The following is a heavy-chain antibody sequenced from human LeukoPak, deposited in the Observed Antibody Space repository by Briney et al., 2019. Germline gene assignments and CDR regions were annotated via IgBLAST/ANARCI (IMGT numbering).Heavy chain of an antibody. D-gene: IGHD6-13*01. CDR1: GFTFSNYA. V-gene: IGHV3-48*03. CDR2: ISDHGKSR. CDR3: ARARIAAPLLDY. J-gene: IGHJ4*02. Sequence: PGGSLRLSCAASGFTFSNYAMSWVRQTPGKGLEWVSYISDHGKSRNHVDSVKGRFTISRDNAKNSLYLQMSSLRVEDTAVYFCARARIAAPLLDYWGQGTLVTVSS.